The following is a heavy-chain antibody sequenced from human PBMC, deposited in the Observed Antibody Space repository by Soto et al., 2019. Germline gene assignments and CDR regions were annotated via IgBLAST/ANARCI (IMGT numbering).Heavy chain of an antibody. CDR3: TRSLYSSSWYAGS. Sequence: PSETLSLTCGVSGYSISSGYYWGWIRQPPGKGLEWIGGVYHSGTTYYNPSLKSRVTISLDTSKNQFSLRLTSVTAADTAMYFCTRSLYSSSWYAGSWGQGTLVTVSS. J-gene: IGHJ4*02. D-gene: IGHD6-13*01. CDR1: GYSISSGYY. V-gene: IGHV4-38-2*01. CDR2: VYHSGTT.